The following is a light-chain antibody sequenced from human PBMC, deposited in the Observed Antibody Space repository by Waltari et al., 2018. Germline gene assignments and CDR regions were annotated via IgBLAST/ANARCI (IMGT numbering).Light chain of an antibody. CDR2: GAS. CDR1: QSVSSN. J-gene: IGKJ1*01. V-gene: IGKV3-15*01. CDR3: QQYNNWPPE. Sequence: EIVMTQSPATLSVSPGERATLSCRASQSVSSNLAWYQQKPGQAPRLLVLGASTRATGIPARFSGSGSGTEFTLTISSMQSEDFAVDYCQQYNNWPPEFGQGTKVEIK.